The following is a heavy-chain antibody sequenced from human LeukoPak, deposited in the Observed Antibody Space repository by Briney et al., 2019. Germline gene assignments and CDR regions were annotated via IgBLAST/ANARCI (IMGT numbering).Heavy chain of an antibody. CDR2: IYYSGST. CDR3: ARSNWNYDGHFDH. Sequence: PSETLSLTCTVSGGSISSSSYYWGWIRQPPGKGLEWIGSIYYSGSTYYNPSLKSRVTISVDTSKNQFSLKLSSVTAADTAVYYCARSNWNYDGHFDHWGQGTLVTVSS. V-gene: IGHV4-39*07. CDR1: GGSISSSSYY. J-gene: IGHJ4*02. D-gene: IGHD1-7*01.